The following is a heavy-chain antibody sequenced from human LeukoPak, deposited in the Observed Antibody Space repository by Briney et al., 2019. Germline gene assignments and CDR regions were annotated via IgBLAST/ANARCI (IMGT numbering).Heavy chain of an antibody. J-gene: IGHJ4*02. CDR1: GFTFSSYE. D-gene: IGHD6-19*01. V-gene: IGHV3-48*03. CDR3: ARVRYSSGWASGGAFDY. Sequence: GGSLRLSCAASGFTFSSYEMNWVRQAPGKGLEWVSYISGSGSTIYYADSVKGRFTISRDNAKNSLYLQMNSLRAEDTAVYYCARVRYSSGWASGGAFDYWGQGTLVTVSS. CDR2: ISGSGSTI.